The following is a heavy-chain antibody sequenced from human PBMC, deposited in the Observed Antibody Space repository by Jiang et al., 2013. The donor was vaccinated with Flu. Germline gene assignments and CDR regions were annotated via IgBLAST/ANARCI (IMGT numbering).Heavy chain of an antibody. Sequence: QLLESGGGVVQPGRSLRLSCGASGFTFSAYAIHWVRQAPGKGLEWVAVISHDGRQKYSADSVNGRFNISRENSKNIVYLQMTSLRTEDTAVYYCARGRGFLETLRVSYYFDFWGQGTLVTVSA. V-gene: IGHV3-30*03. CDR3: ARGRGFLETLRVSYYFDF. CDR1: GFTFSAYA. D-gene: IGHD3-3*01. J-gene: IGHJ4*02. CDR2: ISHDGRQK.